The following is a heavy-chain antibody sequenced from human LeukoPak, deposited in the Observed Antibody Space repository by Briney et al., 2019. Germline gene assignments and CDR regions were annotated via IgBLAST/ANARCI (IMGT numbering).Heavy chain of an antibody. J-gene: IGHJ6*03. CDR2: IYYSGST. V-gene: IGHV4-39*07. CDR1: GGSISSSSYY. D-gene: IGHD2-2*01. CDR3: ARHYCSSTGCIFYMDV. Sequence: SETLSHTCTVSGGSISSSSYYWGWIRQPPGKGLEWIGSIYYSGSTYYNPSLKSRVTISVDTSKNQFSLKLSSVTAADTAVYYCARHYCSSTGCIFYMDVWGKGTTVTVSS.